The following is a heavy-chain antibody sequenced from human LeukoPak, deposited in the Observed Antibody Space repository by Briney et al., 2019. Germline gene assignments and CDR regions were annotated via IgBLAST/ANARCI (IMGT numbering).Heavy chain of an antibody. Sequence: PGGSLRLSCAASGFTFSSYGMHWVRQAPGKGLEWVAFIRYDGSNKYYADSVKGRFTISRDNSKNTLYLQMNSLRAEDTAVYYCAKYGSWQGIPYFQHWGQGTLVTVSS. CDR3: AKYGSWQGIPYFQH. J-gene: IGHJ1*01. D-gene: IGHD6-13*01. V-gene: IGHV3-30*02. CDR1: GFTFSSYG. CDR2: IRYDGSNK.